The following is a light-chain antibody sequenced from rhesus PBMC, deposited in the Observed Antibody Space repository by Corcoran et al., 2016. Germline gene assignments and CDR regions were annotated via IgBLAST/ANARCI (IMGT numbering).Light chain of an antibody. Sequence: ETVMMQSPATLSLSPGERATLSCRASQSVGSTLAWYQQKPGQAPRLLIYYASSRATGIPDRFSGSGSGTEFTLTISSFDSEDVGVYYCQKYNDWPLTFGGGTKVEIK. CDR3: QKYNDWPLT. CDR2: YAS. J-gene: IGKJ4*01. V-gene: IGKV3-35*02. CDR1: QSVGST.